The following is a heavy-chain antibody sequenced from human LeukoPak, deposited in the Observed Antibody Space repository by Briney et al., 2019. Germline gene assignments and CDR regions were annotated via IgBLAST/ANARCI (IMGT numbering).Heavy chain of an antibody. CDR1: EKTFTGYY. J-gene: IGHJ4*02. Sequence: ASVKVSCKASEKTFTGYYLNWFHQPPGQGLKWMGWLNPKTGDTRSAQKFQGRVTMTRDTSISTFNMELSRLTSDDTAVYYCARATAENDHWGQGTLVTVSS. V-gene: IGHV1-2*02. D-gene: IGHD1-14*01. CDR3: ARATAENDH. CDR2: LNPKTGDT.